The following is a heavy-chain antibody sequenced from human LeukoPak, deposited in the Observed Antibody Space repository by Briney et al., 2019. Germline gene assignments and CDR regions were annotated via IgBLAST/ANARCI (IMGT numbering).Heavy chain of an antibody. CDR1: GFTFSSYS. CDR3: ARSTRAIAFDI. CDR2: ISSSSSYI. V-gene: IGHV3-21*01. Sequence: PGGSLRLSCAASGFTFSSYSMNWVRQAPGKGLEWVSSISSSSSYIYYADSVKGRFTISRDNAKYPLYLQMNSLRAEDTAVYYCARSTRAIAFDIWGQGTMVTVSS. J-gene: IGHJ3*02. D-gene: IGHD2-2*01.